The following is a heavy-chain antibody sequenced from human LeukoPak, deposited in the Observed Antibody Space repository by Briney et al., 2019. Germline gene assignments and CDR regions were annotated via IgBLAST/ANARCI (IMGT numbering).Heavy chain of an antibody. CDR2: ISGSGNRT. J-gene: IGHJ6*02. V-gene: IGHV3-23*01. D-gene: IGHD2-15*01. CDR3: AKNLYCGGGSCYPSALGMDV. Sequence: PGGSLRLSCAAYGFTFSSYAMSWVRQAPGKGLGWVSSISGSGNRTYYADSVKGRFTISRDNSKNTLFLQMNSLRAEDTAVYYCAKNLYCGGGSCYPSALGMDVWGQGTTVTVSS. CDR1: GFTFSSYA.